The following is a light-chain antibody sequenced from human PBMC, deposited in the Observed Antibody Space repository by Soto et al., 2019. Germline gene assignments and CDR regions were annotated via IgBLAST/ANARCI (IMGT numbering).Light chain of an antibody. V-gene: IGLV2-14*01. J-gene: IGLJ3*02. CDR1: NSDVGGYNY. CDR3: NSYTSSTTWV. CDR2: AVS. Sequence: QSALTQPASVSGSPGQSITISCTGTNSDVGGYNYVSWYQHHPGKAPKLVIYAVSNRPSGISSRFSGSKSGNTASLTISGLQAEDEADYYCNSYTSSTTWVFGGGTKLTVL.